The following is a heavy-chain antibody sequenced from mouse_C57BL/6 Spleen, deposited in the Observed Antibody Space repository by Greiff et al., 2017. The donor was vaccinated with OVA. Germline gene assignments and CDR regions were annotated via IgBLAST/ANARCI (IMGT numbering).Heavy chain of an antibody. D-gene: IGHD2-3*01. J-gene: IGHJ4*01. V-gene: IGHV1-18*01. CDR1: GYTFTDYN. CDR2: INPNNGCT. Sequence: VHVKQSGPELVKPGASVKIPCKASGYTFTDYNMDWVKQSHGKSLEWIGDINPNNGCTIYNQKFKGKATLTVDKSSSTAYMELRSLTSEDTAVYYCARDGPRAMDYWGQGTSVTVSS. CDR3: ARDGPRAMDY.